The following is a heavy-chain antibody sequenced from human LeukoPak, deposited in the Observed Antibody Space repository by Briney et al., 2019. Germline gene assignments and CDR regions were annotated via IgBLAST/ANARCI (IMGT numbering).Heavy chain of an antibody. CDR2: IYYSGST. CDR1: GVSISSSSYY. V-gene: IGHV4-39*01. D-gene: IGHD6-19*01. CDR3: ATSSGWSYYFDY. J-gene: IGHJ4*02. Sequence: PSETLSLTCTVSGVSISSSSYYWGWIRQPPGKGLEWIGSIYYSGSTYYNLSLKSRVTISVDTSKNQFSLKLSSVTAADTAVYYCATSSGWSYYFDYWGQGTLVTVSS.